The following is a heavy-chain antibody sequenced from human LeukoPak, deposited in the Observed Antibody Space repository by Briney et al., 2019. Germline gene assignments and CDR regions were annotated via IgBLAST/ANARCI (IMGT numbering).Heavy chain of an antibody. CDR2: ISSSGSTI. CDR3: AELGITMIGGV. D-gene: IGHD3-10*02. CDR1: GFTFSSYE. V-gene: IGHV3-48*03. J-gene: IGHJ6*04. Sequence: GGSLRLSCAASGFTFSSYEMNWVRQPPGKGLEWVSYISSSGSTIYYADSVKGRFTISRDNAKNSLYLQMNSLRAEDTAVYYCAELGITMIGGVWGKGTTVTISP.